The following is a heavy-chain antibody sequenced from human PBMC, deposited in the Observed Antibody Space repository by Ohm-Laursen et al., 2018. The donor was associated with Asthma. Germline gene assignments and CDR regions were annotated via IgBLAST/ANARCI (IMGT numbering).Heavy chain of an antibody. Sequence: SLRLSCAATGLTFSSNAMHWVRQAPGKGLEWVAVGGSYYDGGLKYYADSVNGRFTVSRDDSKNTLYLQMNSLRPDDTAVYYCARDVMEWYLPAFDFWGQGTLVTVSS. J-gene: IGHJ4*02. CDR1: GLTFSSNA. D-gene: IGHD3-3*01. V-gene: IGHV3-30-3*01. CDR2: GGSYYDGGLK. CDR3: ARDVMEWYLPAFDF.